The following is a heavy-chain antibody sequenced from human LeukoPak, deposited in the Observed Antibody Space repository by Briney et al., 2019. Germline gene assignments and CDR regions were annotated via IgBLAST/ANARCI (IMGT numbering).Heavy chain of an antibody. Sequence: PGGSLRLSCAASGFRFSNHWMIRVRQAPGKGLEWVATINPDGTEKRYVDSVKGRFTISRDNGKNSLYLQMSSLRAEDTAVYYCVRDDRGIAVGSRDHGAQGSLVTVSS. V-gene: IGHV3-7*03. J-gene: IGHJ4*02. CDR2: INPDGTEK. CDR1: GFRFSNHW. CDR3: VRDDRGIAVGSRDH. D-gene: IGHD6-19*01.